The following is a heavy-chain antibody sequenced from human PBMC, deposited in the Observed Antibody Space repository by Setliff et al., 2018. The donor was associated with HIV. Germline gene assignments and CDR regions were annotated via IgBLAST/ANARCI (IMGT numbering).Heavy chain of an antibody. D-gene: IGHD6-19*01. J-gene: IGHJ5*02. CDR2: MIYGGDT. CDR3: ARPHSGRGGGAWFDP. Sequence: YGESFSGYYWGWIRQAPGKGLEWIASMIYGGDTWYNPSLKSRVTIYVDTANNEISLRLSSVTAEDTAVYRCARPHSGRGGGAWFDPWGQGIQVAVSS. V-gene: IGHV4-34*12. CDR1: GESFSGYY.